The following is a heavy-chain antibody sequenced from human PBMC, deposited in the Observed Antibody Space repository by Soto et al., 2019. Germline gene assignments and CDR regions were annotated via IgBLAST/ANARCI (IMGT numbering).Heavy chain of an antibody. CDR3: ARWENWLLGAFDY. CDR1: GGCFSGYY. Sequence: SETLSLTCAVYGGCFSGYYWSWIRQHPGKGLEWIGEINHSGSTNYNPSLKSRVTISVDTSKNQFSLKLSSVTAADTAVYYSARWENWLLGAFDYWGQGTLVTSPQ. V-gene: IGHV4-34*01. CDR2: INHSGST. D-gene: IGHD3-9*01. J-gene: IGHJ4*02.